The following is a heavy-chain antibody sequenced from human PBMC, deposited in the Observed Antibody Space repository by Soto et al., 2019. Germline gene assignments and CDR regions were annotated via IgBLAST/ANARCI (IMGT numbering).Heavy chain of an antibody. J-gene: IGHJ1*01. CDR3: ARSYYYDSSGYYRSFFQH. D-gene: IGHD3-22*01. Sequence: ASVKVSCKASGYTFTSYDINWVRQATGQGLEWMGWMNPNSGNTGYAQKFQGRVTMTRNTSISTAYMELSSLRSEDTAVYYCARSYYYDSSGYYRSFFQHWGQGTLVTVSS. V-gene: IGHV1-8*01. CDR1: GYTFTSYD. CDR2: MNPNSGNT.